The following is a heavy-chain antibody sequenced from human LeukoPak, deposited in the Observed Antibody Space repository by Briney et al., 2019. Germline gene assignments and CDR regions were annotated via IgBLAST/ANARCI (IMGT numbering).Heavy chain of an antibody. J-gene: IGHJ4*02. Sequence: SKTLSLTCTVSGGSISSYYWSWIRQPPGKGLEWIGYIYYSGSTNYNPSLKSRVTISVDTSKNQFSLKLSSVTAADTAVYYCARSSGSYRTPVHWGQGTLVTVSS. CDR1: GGSISSYY. CDR2: IYYSGST. D-gene: IGHD3-10*01. CDR3: ARSSGSYRTPVH. V-gene: IGHV4-59*01.